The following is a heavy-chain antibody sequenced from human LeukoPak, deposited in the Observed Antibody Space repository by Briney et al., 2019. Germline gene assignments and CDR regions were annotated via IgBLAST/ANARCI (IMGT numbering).Heavy chain of an antibody. V-gene: IGHV4-38-2*01. D-gene: IGHD5-24*01. J-gene: IGHJ4*02. CDR3: ARQFRAYFDY. Sequence: SETLSLTCAVSGYSISSGYYWGWIRQPPGKGLEWIGSIYHSGSTYYNPSPKSRVTISVDTSKNQFSLKLSPVTAADTAVYYCARQFRAYFDYWGQGTLVTVSS. CDR2: IYHSGST. CDR1: GYSISSGYY.